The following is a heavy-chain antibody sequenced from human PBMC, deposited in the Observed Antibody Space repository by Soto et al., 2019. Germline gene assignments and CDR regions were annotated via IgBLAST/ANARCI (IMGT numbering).Heavy chain of an antibody. D-gene: IGHD3-10*01. CDR3: AKDHYGSAIYGMDV. Sequence: EVQLVASGGGLVQPGRSLRLSCAASGFSFEDYAMHWVRQAPGKGLEWVSGIAWNSDIIGYADSVKGRFTISRDNRKNSLYLQMNRLRPADTALYYCAKDHYGSAIYGMDVWGQGTTVTVSS. J-gene: IGHJ6*02. CDR2: IAWNSDII. V-gene: IGHV3-9*01. CDR1: GFSFEDYA.